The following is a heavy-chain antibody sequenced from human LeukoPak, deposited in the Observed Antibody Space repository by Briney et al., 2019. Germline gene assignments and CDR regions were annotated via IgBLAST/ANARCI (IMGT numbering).Heavy chain of an antibody. J-gene: IGHJ4*02. CDR3: ARCRLLPYYFDY. Sequence: PSETLSLTCTVSGGSISSGDYYWSWIRQPPGTGLEWIGYIYYSGSTNYNPSLKSRVTISVDTSKNQFSLKLSSVTAADTAVYYCARCRLLPYYFDYWGQGTLVTVSS. CDR1: GGSISSGDYY. CDR2: IYYSGST. V-gene: IGHV4-61*08. D-gene: IGHD3-22*01.